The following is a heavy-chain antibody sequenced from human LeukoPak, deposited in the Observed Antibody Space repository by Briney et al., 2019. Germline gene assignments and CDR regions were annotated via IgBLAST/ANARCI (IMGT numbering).Heavy chain of an antibody. CDR3: AQSPSLWFGELFAYFDY. Sequence: GGSLRLSCAASGFTFSSYAMGWVRQAPGKGLEWVSAISGSGGSTYYADSVKGRFTISRDNSKNTLYLQMNSLRAEDTAVYYCAQSPSLWFGELFAYFDYWGQGTLVTVSS. J-gene: IGHJ4*02. CDR2: ISGSGGST. D-gene: IGHD3-10*01. CDR1: GFTFSSYA. V-gene: IGHV3-23*01.